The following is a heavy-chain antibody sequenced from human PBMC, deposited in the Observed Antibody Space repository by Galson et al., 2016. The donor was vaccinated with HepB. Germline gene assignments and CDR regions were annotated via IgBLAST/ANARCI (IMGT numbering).Heavy chain of an antibody. J-gene: IGHJ6*03. V-gene: IGHV1-18*04. D-gene: IGHD3-3*01. CDR1: GYTFTNFG. CDR2: ISAHKGNT. CDR3: ARGNYYDLWTGYLHPNYYYFMDV. Sequence: SVKVSCKASGYTFTNFGIIWVRQAPGQGLEWLGWISAHKGNTTYAQKLQGRVTMTTDTSTSTAYMELRSLRSDDTAVYYCARGNYYDLWTGYLHPNYYYFMDVWGKGTTVTVSS.